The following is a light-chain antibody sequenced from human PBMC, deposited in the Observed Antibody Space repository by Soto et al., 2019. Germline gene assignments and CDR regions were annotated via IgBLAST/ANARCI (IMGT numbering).Light chain of an antibody. J-gene: IGKJ2*01. V-gene: IGKV3-15*01. Sequence: EIVMTQSPATLSVSPGERATLSCRASQSISSELAWYQQKPGQPPRLLIYGASTRATGVPARFTGSGSGSDFTLTISGLQSEEFAGYYCQQGHTWPLTFGQGTRLEL. CDR1: QSISSE. CDR3: QQGHTWPLT. CDR2: GAS.